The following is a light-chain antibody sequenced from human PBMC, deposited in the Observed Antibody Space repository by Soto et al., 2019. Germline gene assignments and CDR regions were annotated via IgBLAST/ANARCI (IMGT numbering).Light chain of an antibody. V-gene: IGKV3-11*01. CDR3: QQRRNWPPVT. CDR1: QSVSSY. Sequence: EIVLTQSPATLSLSPGERATLSCRASQSVSSYLAWYQQKPGQAPRLLIYDASNRATGIPARFSGSGSGTDFTLNISSLEPEDFALYYCQQRRNWPPVTFGGGTKVEIK. J-gene: IGKJ4*01. CDR2: DAS.